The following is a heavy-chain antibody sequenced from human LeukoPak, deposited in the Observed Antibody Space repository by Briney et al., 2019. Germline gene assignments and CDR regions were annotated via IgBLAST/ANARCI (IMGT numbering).Heavy chain of an antibody. CDR2: IYSGGST. Sequence: GGSLRLSCAASGFTVSSNYMSWVRQAPGKGLEWVSVIYSGGSTYYADSVKGRFTISRDNSKNTLYLQMNSLRAEDTAVCYCARGTRHTYYYESYYFDYWGQGTLVTVSS. CDR3: ARGTRHTYYYESYYFDY. D-gene: IGHD3-22*01. J-gene: IGHJ4*02. V-gene: IGHV3-66*01. CDR1: GFTVSSNY.